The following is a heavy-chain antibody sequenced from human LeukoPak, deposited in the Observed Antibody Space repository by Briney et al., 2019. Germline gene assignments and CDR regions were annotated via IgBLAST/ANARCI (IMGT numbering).Heavy chain of an antibody. D-gene: IGHD3-10*01. CDR3: ARGFGEFRFDY. V-gene: IGHV5-51*01. J-gene: IGHJ4*02. CDR1: GYSFTSYW. CDR2: IYPDDSDT. Sequence: GESLNISCKGSGYSFTSYWIGWVRQMPGKGLEWMGIIYPDDSDTRYSPSFQGQVPISADKSITPAYRQWSSLKASDTAMYYCARGFGEFRFDYWGQGNLVTVSS.